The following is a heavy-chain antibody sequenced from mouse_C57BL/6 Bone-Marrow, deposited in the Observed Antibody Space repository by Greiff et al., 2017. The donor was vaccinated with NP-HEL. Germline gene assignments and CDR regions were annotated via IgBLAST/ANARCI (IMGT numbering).Heavy chain of an antibody. Sequence: EVQLQQSGTVLARPGASVKMSCKTSGYIFTSYWMHWVKQRPGQGLEWIGAIYPGNSDTSYNQKFKGKAKLTAVTSASTAYMELSSLTNEDSAVYYCTRERLGRGFDYWGQGTTLTVSS. J-gene: IGHJ2*01. CDR1: GYIFTSYW. V-gene: IGHV1-5*01. CDR2: IYPGNSDT. CDR3: TRERLGRGFDY. D-gene: IGHD4-1*01.